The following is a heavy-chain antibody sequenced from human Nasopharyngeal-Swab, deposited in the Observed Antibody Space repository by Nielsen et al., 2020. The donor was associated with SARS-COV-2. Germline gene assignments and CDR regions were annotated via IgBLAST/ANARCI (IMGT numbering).Heavy chain of an antibody. CDR1: GFTFDDYA. CDR3: AKDIVRGVMDAFDI. V-gene: IGHV3-9*01. D-gene: IGHD3-10*02. J-gene: IGHJ3*02. CDR2: ISWNSGSI. Sequence: SLQISCAASGFTFDDYAMHWVRQARGKGLEWVSGISWNSGSIGYADSVKGRFTISRDNAKNSLYLQMNSLRAEDTALYYCAKDIVRGVMDAFDIWGQGTMVTVSS.